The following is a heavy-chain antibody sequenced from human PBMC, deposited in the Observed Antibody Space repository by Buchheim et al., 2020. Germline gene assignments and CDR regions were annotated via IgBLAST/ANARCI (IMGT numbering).Heavy chain of an antibody. CDR3: ARHLVTFSSPRIAAARIYYYYMDV. Sequence: QLQLQESGPGLVKPSETLSLTCTVSGGSISSSSYYWGWIRQPPGKGLEWIGSIYYSGSTYYNPSLKSRVTISVDTSKNQFSLKLSSVTAADTAVYYCARHLVTFSSPRIAAARIYYYYMDVWGKGTT. CDR2: IYYSGST. D-gene: IGHD6-13*01. J-gene: IGHJ6*03. CDR1: GGSISSSSYY. V-gene: IGHV4-39*01.